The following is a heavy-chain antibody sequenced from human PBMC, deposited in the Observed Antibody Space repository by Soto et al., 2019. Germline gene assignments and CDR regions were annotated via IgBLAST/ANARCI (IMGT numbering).Heavy chain of an antibody. Sequence: SETLSLTCTVSGGSISSYYWSWIRQPPGKGLEWIGYIYYSGSTNYNPSLKSRVTISVDTSKNQFSLKLSSVTAADTAVYYCAVYCSSTSCYGGFDYWGQGTLVTVSS. D-gene: IGHD2-2*01. CDR1: GGSISSYY. V-gene: IGHV4-59*12. J-gene: IGHJ4*02. CDR3: AVYCSSTSCYGGFDY. CDR2: IYYSGST.